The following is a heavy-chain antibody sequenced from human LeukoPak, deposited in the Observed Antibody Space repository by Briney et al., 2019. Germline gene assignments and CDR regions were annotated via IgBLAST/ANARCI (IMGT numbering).Heavy chain of an antibody. V-gene: IGHV4-34*01. CDR1: GGSFSGYY. CDR3: ARVDMGATSRDAFDI. CDR2: INHSGST. D-gene: IGHD1-26*01. Sequence: SETLSLTCAVYGGSFSGYYWSWIRQPPGKGLEWIGEINHSGSTNYNPSLKSRVTISVDTSKNQFSLKLSSVTAADTAVYSCARVDMGATSRDAFDIWGQGTMVTVSS. J-gene: IGHJ3*02.